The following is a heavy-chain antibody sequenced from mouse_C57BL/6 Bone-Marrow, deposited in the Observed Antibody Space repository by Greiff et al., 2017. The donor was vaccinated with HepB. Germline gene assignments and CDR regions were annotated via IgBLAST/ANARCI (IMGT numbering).Heavy chain of an antibody. V-gene: IGHV1-42*01. CDR1: GYSFTGYY. Sequence: QESGPELVKPGASVKISCKASGYSFTGYYMNWVKQSPEKSLEWIGEINPSTGGTTYNQKFKAKATLTVDKSSSTAYMQLKSLTSEDSAVYYCARWGGYYGSSLAWFAYWGQGTLVTVSA. D-gene: IGHD1-1*01. CDR2: INPSTGGT. J-gene: IGHJ3*01. CDR3: ARWGGYYGSSLAWFAY.